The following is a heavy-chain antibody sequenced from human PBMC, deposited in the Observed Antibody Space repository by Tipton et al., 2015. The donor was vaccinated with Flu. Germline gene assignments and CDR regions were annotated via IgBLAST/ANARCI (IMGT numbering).Heavy chain of an antibody. D-gene: IGHD2-15*01. CDR3: AKVPVVVVAATLFDH. Sequence: SLRLSCATSGFTFSSYAMSWVRQAPGKGLEWVSAISGSGGSTYYADSVKGRFTISRDNSKNTLYLQMNSLRAEDTAVHYCAKVPVVVVAATLFDHWGQGTLVTVSS. CDR1: GFTFSSYA. V-gene: IGHV3-23*01. J-gene: IGHJ4*02. CDR2: ISGSGGST.